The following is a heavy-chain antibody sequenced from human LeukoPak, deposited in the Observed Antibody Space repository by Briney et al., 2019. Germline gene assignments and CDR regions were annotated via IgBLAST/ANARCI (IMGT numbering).Heavy chain of an antibody. J-gene: IGHJ4*02. V-gene: IGHV4-31*03. Sequence: SETLSLTCTVSGGSISSGDYYWSWIRQHPGTGLEWIGYIHYSGSTHYNPSLKSRVIISVDTSKNQFSLKLRFVAAADTAVYYCARSRAGFTVIYFDYWGQGTLVTVSS. CDR2: IHYSGST. CDR3: ARSRAGFTVIYFDY. D-gene: IGHD4-17*01. CDR1: GGSISSGDYY.